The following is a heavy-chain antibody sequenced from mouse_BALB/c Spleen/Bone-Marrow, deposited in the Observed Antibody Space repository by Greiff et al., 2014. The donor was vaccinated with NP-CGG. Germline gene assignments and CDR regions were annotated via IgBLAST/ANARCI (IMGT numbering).Heavy chain of an antibody. CDR2: IDPANGNT. J-gene: IGHJ3*01. D-gene: IGHD1-1*01. V-gene: IGHV14-3*02. CDR3: ATYYYGSSWEFAY. CDR1: GFNIKDTY. Sequence: VQLKESGAELVKPGASVKLSCTASGFNIKDTYMHWVKQRPEQGLEWIGRIDPANGNTKYDPKFQGKATITADTSSNTAYLQLSSLTSEDTAVYYCATYYYGSSWEFAYWGQGTLVTVSA.